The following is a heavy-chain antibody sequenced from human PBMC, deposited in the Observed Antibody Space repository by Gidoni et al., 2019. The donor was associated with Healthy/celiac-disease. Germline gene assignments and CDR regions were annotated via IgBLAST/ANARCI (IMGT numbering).Heavy chain of an antibody. CDR3: AKGVTMIVVVIIH. J-gene: IGHJ4*02. Sequence: EVQLLESGGGLVQPGGSLRLSCAASGFTFSSYAMSWVRQAPGKGLEWVSAISGRGGSTYYADSVKGRFTISRDNSKNKLYLQMNSLRAEDTAVYYCAKGVTMIVVVIIHWGQGTLVTVSS. CDR2: ISGRGGST. CDR1: GFTFSSYA. D-gene: IGHD3-22*01. V-gene: IGHV3-23*01.